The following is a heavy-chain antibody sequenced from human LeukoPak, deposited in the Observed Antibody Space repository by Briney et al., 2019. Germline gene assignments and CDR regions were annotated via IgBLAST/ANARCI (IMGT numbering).Heavy chain of an antibody. CDR3: ARRGVSITMVRGVSYRPRGNWYFDL. J-gene: IGHJ2*01. V-gene: IGHV4-34*01. CDR2: INHSGST. D-gene: IGHD3-10*01. CDR1: GGSFSDYY. Sequence: SETLSLTCAVYGGSFSDYYWSWIRQPPGKGLEWIGKINHSGSTNYNPPLKSRVTISVDTSKNQFSLKLSSVTAADTAVYYCARRGVSITMVRGVSYRPRGNWYFDLWGRGTLVTVSS.